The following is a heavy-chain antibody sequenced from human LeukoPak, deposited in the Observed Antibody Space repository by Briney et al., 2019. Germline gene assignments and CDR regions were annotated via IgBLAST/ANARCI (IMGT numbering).Heavy chain of an antibody. CDR1: GGSINSYY. V-gene: IGHV4-4*07. CDR2: IYSSGNT. J-gene: IGHJ4*02. CDR3: ARGVTPFDY. Sequence: PSETLSLTCTVSGGSINSYYWSWIRQPDGKGLEWIGRIYSSGNTQYNPSLKSRVTMSVDTSKKQFSLKLRSVSAADTAVYYCARGVTPFDYWGQGTPVTVSS. D-gene: IGHD2-21*02.